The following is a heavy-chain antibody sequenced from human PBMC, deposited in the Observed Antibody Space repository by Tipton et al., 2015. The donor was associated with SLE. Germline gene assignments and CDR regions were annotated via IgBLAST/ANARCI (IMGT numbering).Heavy chain of an antibody. Sequence: LRLSCAVYGGSFSGYYWSWIRQPPGKGLEWIGEINHSGSTNYNPSLKSRVTISVDTSKNQFSLKLSSVTAADTAVYYCARGPADYGDFGDAFDIWGQGTMVTVSS. D-gene: IGHD4-17*01. CDR3: ARGPADYGDFGDAFDI. CDR1: GGSFSGYY. V-gene: IGHV4-34*01. J-gene: IGHJ3*02. CDR2: INHSGST.